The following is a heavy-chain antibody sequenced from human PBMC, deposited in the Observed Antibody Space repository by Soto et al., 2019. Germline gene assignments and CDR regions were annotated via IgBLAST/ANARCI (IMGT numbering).Heavy chain of an antibody. CDR2: IYPGDSDT. J-gene: IGHJ5*02. CDR1: GYSFTSYW. D-gene: IGHD6-13*01. V-gene: IGHV5-51*01. Sequence: GESLKISCKGSGYSFTSYWIGWVRQMPGKGLEWMGIIYPGDSDTRYSPSFQGQVTISADKSISTAYLQWSSLKASDTAMYYCARQLAAAGVYNWFDPWGQGTLVTVSS. CDR3: ARQLAAAGVYNWFDP.